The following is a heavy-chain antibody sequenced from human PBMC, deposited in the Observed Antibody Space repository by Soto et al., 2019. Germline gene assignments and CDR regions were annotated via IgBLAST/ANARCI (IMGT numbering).Heavy chain of an antibody. V-gene: IGHV1-8*01. CDR3: ARLVVVPAARHYYYYYGMDV. Sequence: ASVKVSCKASGYTFTSYDINWLRQATGQGLEWMGWMNPDSGNTGYAQKFQGRVTMTRNTSISTAYMELSSLRSEDTAVYYCARLVVVPAARHYYYYYGMDVWGQGTTVTVSS. J-gene: IGHJ6*02. CDR2: MNPDSGNT. CDR1: GYTFTSYD. D-gene: IGHD2-2*01.